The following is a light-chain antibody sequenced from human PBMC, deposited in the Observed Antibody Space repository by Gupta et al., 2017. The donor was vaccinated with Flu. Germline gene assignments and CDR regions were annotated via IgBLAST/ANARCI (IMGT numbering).Light chain of an antibody. CDR3: SSYAGSNNLV. CDR2: EVT. Sequence: SSDVGGYNYVAWYQQHPGKAPKLMIYEVTKRPSGVPDRFSASKSGNTASLTVSGLQAEDEGDYYCSSYAGSNNLVFGGGTKLTVL. J-gene: IGLJ2*01. V-gene: IGLV2-8*01. CDR1: SSDVGGYNY.